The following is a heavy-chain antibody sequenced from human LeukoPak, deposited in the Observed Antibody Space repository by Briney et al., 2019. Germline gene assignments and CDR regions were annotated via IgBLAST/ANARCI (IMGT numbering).Heavy chain of an antibody. J-gene: IGHJ3*02. Sequence: SETLSLTCSVSGDSISNYYWSWIRQPPGKGLEWIGYIHYSGNTNYNPSLKSRVTISLDTSKNQFSLKLTSVTAADTAVYYCARFWAYCGGDCYKAFDIWGQGTMVTVSS. D-gene: IGHD2-21*02. CDR3: ARFWAYCGGDCYKAFDI. CDR2: IHYSGNT. CDR1: GDSISNYY. V-gene: IGHV4-59*01.